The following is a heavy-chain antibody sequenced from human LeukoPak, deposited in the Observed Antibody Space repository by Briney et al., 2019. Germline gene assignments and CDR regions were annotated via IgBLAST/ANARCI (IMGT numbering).Heavy chain of an antibody. CDR1: GFTFSSYG. Sequence: GGSLRLSCATSGFTFSSYGMHWVRQAPGKGLEWVAAIQFDGTKTYYADSVKGRSTISRDDSKNTVYLQMNSLRAEVTAVYYCSRDLSYGSLDSWGQGTLLTVSS. D-gene: IGHD5-18*01. J-gene: IGHJ4*02. CDR3: SRDLSYGSLDS. CDR2: IQFDGTKT. V-gene: IGHV3-30*12.